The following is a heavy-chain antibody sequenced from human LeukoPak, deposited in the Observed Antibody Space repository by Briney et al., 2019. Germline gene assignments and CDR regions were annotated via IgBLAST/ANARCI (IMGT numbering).Heavy chain of an antibody. CDR3: ASALIGSGSYHDY. CDR2: INSDGSST. Sequence: GGSLRLSCAASGFTFSSYWMHWVRQAPGEGLVWVSRINSDGSSTSYADSVKGRFTISRDNAKNTLYLQMNSLRAEDTAVYYCASALIGSGSYHDYWGQGTLVTVSS. V-gene: IGHV3-74*01. CDR1: GFTFSSYW. J-gene: IGHJ4*02. D-gene: IGHD1-26*01.